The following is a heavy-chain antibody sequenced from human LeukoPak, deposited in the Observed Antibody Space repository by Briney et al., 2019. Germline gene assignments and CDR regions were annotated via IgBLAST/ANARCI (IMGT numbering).Heavy chain of an antibody. CDR2: ISSSSSTI. Sequence: GGSRRLSCAASGFTFSSYAMSWVRQAPGKGLEWVSYISSSSSTIYYADSVKGRFTISRDNAKNSLYLQMSSLRAEDTAVYYCACYSNYDFDAFDIWGQGTMVTVSS. D-gene: IGHD3-3*01. J-gene: IGHJ3*02. CDR1: GFTFSSYA. CDR3: ACYSNYDFDAFDI. V-gene: IGHV3-48*01.